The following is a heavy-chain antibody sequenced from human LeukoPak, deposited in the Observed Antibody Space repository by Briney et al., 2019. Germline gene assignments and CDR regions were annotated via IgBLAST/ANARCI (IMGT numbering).Heavy chain of an antibody. CDR1: GFTFSSYA. J-gene: IGHJ4*02. CDR2: ISGSGGST. CDR3: ATVHVPSSIAALPGDY. Sequence: GGSLRLSCAASGFTFSSYAMSWVRQAPGKGPEWVSAISGSGGSTYYADSVKGRFTISRDNSKNTLYLQMNSLRAEDTAVYYCATVHVPSSIAALPGDYWGQGTLVTVSS. D-gene: IGHD6-6*01. V-gene: IGHV3-23*01.